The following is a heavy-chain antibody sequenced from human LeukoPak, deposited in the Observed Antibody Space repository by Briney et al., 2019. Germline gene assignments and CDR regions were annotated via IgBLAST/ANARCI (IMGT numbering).Heavy chain of an antibody. CDR2: IRYDGSNK. D-gene: IGHD1-26*01. V-gene: IGHV3-30*02. CDR3: ARHLEGATIDDGDYYYYMDV. CDR1: GFSFSSYG. Sequence: SGGSLRLSCAASGFSFSSYGMHWVRQAPGKGLEWVAFIRYDGSNKYYVDSVKGRFTSSRDNSKNTLYLQMNSLRAEDTAVYYCARHLEGATIDDGDYYYYMDVWGKGTTVTISS. J-gene: IGHJ6*03.